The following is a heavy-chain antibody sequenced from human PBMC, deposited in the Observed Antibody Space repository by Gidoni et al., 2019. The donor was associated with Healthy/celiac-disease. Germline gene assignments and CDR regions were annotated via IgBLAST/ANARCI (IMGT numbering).Heavy chain of an antibody. CDR1: GSTGTSYA. J-gene: IGHJ6*02. V-gene: IGHV1-3*01. CDR2: INAGNGNT. Sequence: QVQLVQSGAEVKKPGASVKVACKAAGSTGTSYAMHWVRPAPGQRLEWMGWINAGNGNTKYSQKFQGRVTITRDTSASTAYMELSSLRSEDTAVYYCARDRKYYDFWSGYLGPDYYYGMDVWGQGTTVTVSS. D-gene: IGHD3-3*01. CDR3: ARDRKYYDFWSGYLGPDYYYGMDV.